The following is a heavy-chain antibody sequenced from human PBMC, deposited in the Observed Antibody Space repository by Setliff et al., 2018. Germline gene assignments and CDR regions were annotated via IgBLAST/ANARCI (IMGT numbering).Heavy chain of an antibody. Sequence: GGSLRLSCAASGFIVSDKHMTWLRQAPGRGLEWVGRIKSTIDGGAIDYAAPVKGRFTISRDDSKNTLYLQMNSLKTEDTAIYYCVKLVPQAISSDPWGQGTLVTVSS. V-gene: IGHV3-15*01. J-gene: IGHJ5*02. CDR3: VKLVPQAISSDP. CDR2: IKSTIDGGAI. CDR1: GFIVSDKH. D-gene: IGHD3-10*01.